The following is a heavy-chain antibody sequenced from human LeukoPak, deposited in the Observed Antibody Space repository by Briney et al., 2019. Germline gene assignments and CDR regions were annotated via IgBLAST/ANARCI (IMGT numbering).Heavy chain of an antibody. CDR3: ANSYGGNSDYSFDY. D-gene: IGHD4-23*01. Sequence: PGGSLRLSCEASGFTFINYAMSWVRQAPGKGLQWISNISGSGGGTYYADSVKGRFTISRDNSKNSLYLQMNSLRTEDTALYYCANSYGGNSDYSFDYWGQGTLVTVSS. CDR1: GFTFINYA. J-gene: IGHJ4*02. CDR2: ISGSGGGT. V-gene: IGHV3-43*02.